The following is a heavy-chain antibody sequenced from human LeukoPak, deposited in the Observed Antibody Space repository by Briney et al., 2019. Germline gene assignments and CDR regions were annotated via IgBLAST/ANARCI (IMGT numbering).Heavy chain of an antibody. Sequence: GGSLRLSCAASGFTLRSYDMSWVRQAPGKGLEWDAATSGSGVNSYYADSVRGRFTISRDNSQNTLYLQMDSLRAEDTALYYCAKEYSGYDFDYWGQGTLITVSS. CDR3: AKEYSGYDFDY. D-gene: IGHD5-12*01. V-gene: IGHV3-23*01. CDR1: GFTLRSYD. J-gene: IGHJ4*02. CDR2: TSGSGVNS.